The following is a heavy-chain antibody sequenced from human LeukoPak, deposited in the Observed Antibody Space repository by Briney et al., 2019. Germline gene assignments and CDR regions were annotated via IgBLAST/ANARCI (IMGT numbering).Heavy chain of an antibody. V-gene: IGHV1-24*01. J-gene: IGHJ4*02. D-gene: IGHD3-22*01. CDR2: FGPEDGET. CDR1: GYTLTELS. Sequence: ASVKVSCKVSGYTLTELSMHWVRQAPGKGLEWMGGFGPEDGETIYAQKFQGRVTMTEDTSTDTAYMELSSLRSEDTAVYYCARVTGYMIEDQFDYWGQGTLVTVSS. CDR3: ARVTGYMIEDQFDY.